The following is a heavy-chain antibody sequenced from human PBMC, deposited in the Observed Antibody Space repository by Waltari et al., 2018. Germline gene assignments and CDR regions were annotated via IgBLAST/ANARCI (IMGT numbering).Heavy chain of an antibody. Sequence: QVQLQQWGAGLLKPSETLSLTCAVYGGSFSGYYWSWIRQPPGKGLAWIGEINHSGSTNYNPSRKSRVTISVDTSKNQFSLKLSSVTAADTAVYYWARSRLATVYYYGSGSYYNFDYWGQGTLVTVSS. V-gene: IGHV4-34*01. J-gene: IGHJ4*02. CDR2: INHSGST. CDR3: ARSRLATVYYYGSGSYYNFDY. CDR1: GGSFSGYY. D-gene: IGHD3-10*01.